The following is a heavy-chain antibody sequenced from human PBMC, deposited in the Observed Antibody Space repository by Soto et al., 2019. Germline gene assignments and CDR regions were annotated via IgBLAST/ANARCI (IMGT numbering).Heavy chain of an antibody. V-gene: IGHV3-74*01. CDR3: AKDTSKYSNNWPAYYGLDV. D-gene: IGHD1-1*01. CDR2: IKSGGSST. CDR1: GFIFSSYW. J-gene: IGHJ6*02. Sequence: GGSLRLSCAASGFIFSSYWMHWVRQAPGKGLVWVSRIKSGGSSTTYADSVKGRFTISRDNARNTVYLQMNSLRAEDTAVYYCAKDTSKYSNNWPAYYGLDVWGQGTTVTVSS.